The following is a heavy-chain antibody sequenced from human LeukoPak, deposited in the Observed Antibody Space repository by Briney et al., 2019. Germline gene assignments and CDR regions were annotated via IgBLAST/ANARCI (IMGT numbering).Heavy chain of an antibody. J-gene: IGHJ3*02. V-gene: IGHV4-34*01. CDR2: INHSGST. Sequence: PSETLSLTCAVYGGSFSGYYWTWIRQPPGKGLEWIGEINHSGSTNYNPSLKSRVTISVDTSKNQFSLNLRSLTAADTAVYYCARGPLVVVITDAFDIWGQGTMVTVSS. CDR3: ARGPLVVVITDAFDI. CDR1: GGSFSGYY. D-gene: IGHD3-22*01.